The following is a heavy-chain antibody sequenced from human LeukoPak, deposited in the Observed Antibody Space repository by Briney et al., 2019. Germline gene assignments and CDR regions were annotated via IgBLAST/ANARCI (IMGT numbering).Heavy chain of an antibody. CDR3: ARGSWQLPLTNYYYHYMDV. D-gene: IGHD1-26*01. CDR1: GGTFSNYA. Sequence: SVKVSCKPSGGTFSNYAISWVRQAPGQGLERMGGIIPIFGTANYAQKFQGRVTLTADKSTNTAYMELSSLRSEDTAEFYCARGSWQLPLTNYYYHYMDVWGKGTTVTVSS. CDR2: IIPIFGTA. J-gene: IGHJ6*03. V-gene: IGHV1-69*06.